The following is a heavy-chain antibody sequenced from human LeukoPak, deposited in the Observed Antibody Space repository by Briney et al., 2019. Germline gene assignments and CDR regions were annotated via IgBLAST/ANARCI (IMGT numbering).Heavy chain of an antibody. CDR3: AKDRAAAGILAAAGGMDV. V-gene: IGHV3-30*18. Sequence: GGSLRLSCAASGFTFSSYGMHWVRQAPGKGLEWVAVISYDGSNKYYADSVKGRFTISRDNSKNTLYLQMNSLRAEDTAVYYCAKDRAAAGILAAAGGMDVWGQGTTVTVSS. CDR1: GFTFSSYG. J-gene: IGHJ6*02. CDR2: ISYDGSNK. D-gene: IGHD6-13*01.